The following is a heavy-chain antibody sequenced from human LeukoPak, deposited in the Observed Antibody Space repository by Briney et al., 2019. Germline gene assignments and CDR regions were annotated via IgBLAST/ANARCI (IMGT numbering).Heavy chain of an antibody. CDR3: ARAPTISVTAISI. CDR1: RYTFTDYY. D-gene: IGHD2-21*02. J-gene: IGHJ3*02. Sequence: GASVKVSCRASRYTFTDYYMHWVRQAPGQGLEWMGWINPNSGDTKYAQKFQGRVTMTRDTSISTAYMELSRLRSDDTAVYYCARAPTISVTAISIWGQGTMVTVSS. V-gene: IGHV1-2*02. CDR2: INPNSGDT.